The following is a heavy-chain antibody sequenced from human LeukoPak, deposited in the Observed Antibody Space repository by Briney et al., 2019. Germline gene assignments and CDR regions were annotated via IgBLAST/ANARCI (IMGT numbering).Heavy chain of an antibody. D-gene: IGHD3-9*01. J-gene: IGHJ4*02. CDR3: ASVYYDILTGYYTSFDY. CDR1: GGSISSSSYY. Sequence: SETLSLTCTVSGGSISSSSYYWGWIRQPPGKGLEWIGSIYYSGSTYYNPSLKSRVTISVDTSKNQFSLKLSSVTAADTAVYYCASVYYDILTGYYTSFDYWGQGTLVTVSS. V-gene: IGHV4-39*07. CDR2: IYYSGST.